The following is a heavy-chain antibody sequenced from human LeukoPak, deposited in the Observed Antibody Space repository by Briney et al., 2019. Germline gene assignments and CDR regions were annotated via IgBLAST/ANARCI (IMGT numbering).Heavy chain of an antibody. CDR2: IWYDGSNK. V-gene: IGHV3-33*01. CDR1: GFTFSSYG. Sequence: PGRSLRLSCAASGFTFSSYGMHWVRQAPGKGLEWVAVIWYDGSNKYYADSVKGRFTISRDNSKNTLYPQMNSLRAEDTAVYYCARTVSSGWYDYWGQGTLVTVSS. J-gene: IGHJ4*02. D-gene: IGHD6-19*01. CDR3: ARTVSSGWYDY.